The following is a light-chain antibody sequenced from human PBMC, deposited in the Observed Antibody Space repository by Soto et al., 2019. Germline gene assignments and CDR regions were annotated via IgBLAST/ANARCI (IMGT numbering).Light chain of an antibody. CDR3: CSYAGSSV. Sequence: TQPASVSGSPGQSITISCTGTSSDVGSYNLVSWHQQHPGKAPKLMIYEGSKRPSGVSNRFSGSKSGNTASLTISGLQAEDEADYYCCSYAGSSVFGTGTKVTVL. CDR1: SSDVGSYNL. J-gene: IGLJ1*01. CDR2: EGS. V-gene: IGLV2-23*01.